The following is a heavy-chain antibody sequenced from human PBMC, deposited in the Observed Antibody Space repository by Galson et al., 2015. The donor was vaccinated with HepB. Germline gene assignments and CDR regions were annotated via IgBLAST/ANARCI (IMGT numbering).Heavy chain of an antibody. CDR3: ARAKVAGTVAGTPVGWFDP. J-gene: IGHJ5*02. D-gene: IGHD6-19*01. V-gene: IGHV4-4*02. Sequence: ETLSLTCAVSGGSISSSNWWSWVRQPPGKGLEWIGEIYHSGSTNYNPSLKSRVTISVDKSKNQFSLKLSSVTAADTAVYYCARAKVAGTVAGTPVGWFDPWGQGTLVTVSS. CDR2: IYHSGST. CDR1: GGSISSSNW.